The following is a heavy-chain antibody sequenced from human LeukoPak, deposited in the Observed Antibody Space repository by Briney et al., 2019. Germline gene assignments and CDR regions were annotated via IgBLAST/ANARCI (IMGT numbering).Heavy chain of an antibody. CDR1: GFTFSSYA. CDR2: ISGSGGST. V-gene: IGHV3-23*01. Sequence: GGSLRLSCAASGFTFSSYAMSWVRQAPGKGLEWVSAISGSGGSTYYADSVKGRFTISRDNSKNTLYLQMNSLRAEDTAVHYCAKSLGNVLLWFGELVFDIWGQGTMVTVSS. D-gene: IGHD3-10*01. J-gene: IGHJ3*02. CDR3: AKSLGNVLLWFGELVFDI.